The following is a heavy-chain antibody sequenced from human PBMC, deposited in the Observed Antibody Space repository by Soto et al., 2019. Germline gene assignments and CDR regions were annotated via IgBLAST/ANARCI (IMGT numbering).Heavy chain of an antibody. CDR1: GFTFSSYA. J-gene: IGHJ6*02. V-gene: IGHV3-30-3*01. D-gene: IGHD6-6*01. CDR2: ISCDGSNK. CDR3: ASDQGSSFNYYYYGMDV. Sequence: GGSLRLSCAPSGFTFSSYAMHWVRQAPGKGLEWAAVISCDGSNKYYADSVKGRFTISRDNSKNTLYLQMNSLRAEDTAVYYCASDQGSSFNYYYYGMDVWGQGTTVTVSS.